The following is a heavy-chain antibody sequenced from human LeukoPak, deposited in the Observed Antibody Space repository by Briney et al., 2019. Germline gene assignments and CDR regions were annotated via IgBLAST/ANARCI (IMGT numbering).Heavy chain of an antibody. CDR3: ARDLRKQGFWS. CDR2: IYSGERA. CDR1: GFNVSTNY. D-gene: IGHD3-3*01. J-gene: IGHJ4*02. V-gene: IGHV3-66*01. Sequence: PGGSLRLSCAASGFNVSTNYMSWVRQAPGRGLEWVSTIYSGERADYADSVKDRFTISRDKTMNTLYLQMSSLRDEDTAVYYCARDLRKQGFWSWGQGTLVTVSS.